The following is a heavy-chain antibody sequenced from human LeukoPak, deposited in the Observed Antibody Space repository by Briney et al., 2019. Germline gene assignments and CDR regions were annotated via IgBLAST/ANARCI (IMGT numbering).Heavy chain of an antibody. CDR3: ARDGIAAAGTRPLGWFDP. V-gene: IGHV4-4*07. CDR1: GGSISSYY. J-gene: IGHJ5*02. CDR2: IYTSGST. D-gene: IGHD6-13*01. Sequence: SETLSLTCTVSGGSISSYYWSWIRQPAGKGLEWIGRIYTSGSTNYNPSLKSRVTMSVDTSRNQFSLKLSSVTAADTAVYYCARDGIAAAGTRPLGWFDPWGQGTLVTVSS.